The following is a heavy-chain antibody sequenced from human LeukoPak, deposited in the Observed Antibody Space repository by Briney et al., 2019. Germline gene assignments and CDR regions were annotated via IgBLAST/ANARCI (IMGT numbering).Heavy chain of an antibody. CDR1: GFTFDDYA. V-gene: IGHV3-9*01. CDR3: AKALYYYDSSGLAEYFQH. D-gene: IGHD3-22*01. Sequence: GRSLRLSCAASGFTFDDYAMHWVRQAPGKGLEWVSGISWNSGSIGYADSVKGRFTISRDNAKNSLYPQMNSLRAEDTALYYCAKALYYYDSSGLAEYFQHWGQGTLVTVSS. J-gene: IGHJ1*01. CDR2: ISWNSGSI.